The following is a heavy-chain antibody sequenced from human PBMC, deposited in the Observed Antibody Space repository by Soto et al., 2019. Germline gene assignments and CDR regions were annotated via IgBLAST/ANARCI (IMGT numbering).Heavy chain of an antibody. D-gene: IGHD1-7*01. CDR1: GGSISSSNW. CDR3: ARVRAGTTSYYYYGMDV. J-gene: IGHJ6*02. CDR2: IYHSGST. Sequence: SETLSLTCAVSGGSISSSNWWSWVRQPPGKGLEWIGEIYHSGSTNYNPSLKSRVTISVDKSKKQFSLKLSSVTAADTAVYYCARVRAGTTSYYYYGMDVWGQGTTVTVSS. V-gene: IGHV4-4*02.